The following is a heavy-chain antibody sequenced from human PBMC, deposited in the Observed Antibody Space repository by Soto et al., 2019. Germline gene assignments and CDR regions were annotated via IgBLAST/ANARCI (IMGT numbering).Heavy chain of an antibody. CDR1: GFTVSSNY. CDR2: IYSGGST. Sequence: GGSLRLSCAASGFTVSSNYMSWVRQAPGKGLEWVSVIYSGGSTFYADSVKGRFTISRDNSKNMVYLQMNRMRAEDTAVYYCAREWPHLDCWGQGTLVTVLL. J-gene: IGHJ4*02. CDR3: AREWPHLDC. V-gene: IGHV3-53*01.